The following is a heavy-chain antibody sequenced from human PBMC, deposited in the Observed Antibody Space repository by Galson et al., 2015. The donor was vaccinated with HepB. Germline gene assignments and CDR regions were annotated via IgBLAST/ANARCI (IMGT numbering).Heavy chain of an antibody. CDR3: ARDRLKGYCSTTSCQGLYGMDV. J-gene: IGHJ6*02. D-gene: IGHD2-2*01. CDR2: FSSSGGST. V-gene: IGHV3-23*01. CDR1: GFTFSSYA. Sequence: SLRLSCAASGFTFSSYAMSWVRQAPGKGLEWVSAFSSSGGSTYYADSVKGRFTISRDNSKNTLYLQMNSLRAEDTAVYYCARDRLKGYCSTTSCQGLYGMDVWGQGTTVTVSS.